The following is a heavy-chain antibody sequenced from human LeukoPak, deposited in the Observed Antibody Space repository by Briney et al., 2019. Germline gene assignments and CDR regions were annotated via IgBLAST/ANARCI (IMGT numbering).Heavy chain of an antibody. CDR2: VIRDGSFT. J-gene: IGHJ4*02. CDR3: VRDGDDFNFDY. Sequence: GGSLRLSCAASGFTFRGYWMHWVRQAPGKGLEWVSRVIRDGSFTNYADSVKGRFTISRDNAKNTLYLQMSSLRAEDTAVYFCVRDGDDFNFDYWGQGSLVTVSS. D-gene: IGHD5-24*01. CDR1: GFTFRGYW. V-gene: IGHV3-74*01.